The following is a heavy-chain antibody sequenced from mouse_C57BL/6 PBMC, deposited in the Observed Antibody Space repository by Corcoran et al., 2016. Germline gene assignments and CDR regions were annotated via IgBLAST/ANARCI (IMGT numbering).Heavy chain of an antibody. D-gene: IGHD1-1*01. Sequence: QVQLQQSGAELMKPGSSVKLSCKATGYTFTGYWIEWVKQRPGHGLEWIVEILPGSGSTNYNEKFKGKATFTADTSSNTAYMQLSSLTTEDSAIYYCARRYGSSPSWFAYWGQGTLVTVSA. J-gene: IGHJ3*01. CDR2: ILPGSGST. CDR3: ARRYGSSPSWFAY. CDR1: GYTFTGYW. V-gene: IGHV1-9*01.